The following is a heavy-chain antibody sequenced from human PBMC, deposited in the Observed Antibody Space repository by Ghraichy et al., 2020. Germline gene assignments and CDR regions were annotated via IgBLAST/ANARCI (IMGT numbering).Heavy chain of an antibody. CDR3: ARGDNSGWFDP. CDR2: ISSVISDV. Sequence: GGSLRLSCAASGFTFSSYSMNWVRQAPGKGLEWVSSISSVISDVYYADSVEGRFTISRDNAKNSLYLQMTSLRSEDTALYYCARGDNSGWFDPWGQGTLVTVSS. D-gene: IGHD6-19*01. CDR1: GFTFSSYS. J-gene: IGHJ5*02. V-gene: IGHV3-21*01.